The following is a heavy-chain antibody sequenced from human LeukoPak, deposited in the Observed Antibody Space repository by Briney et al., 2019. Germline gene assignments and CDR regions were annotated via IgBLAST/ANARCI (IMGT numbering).Heavy chain of an antibody. CDR2: TYYRSKWYN. CDR1: GDSVSSNSAA. V-gene: IGHV6-1*01. Sequence: SQTLSLTCGISGDSVSSNSAAWNWIRQSPSRGLEWLGRTYYRSKWYNDYAVSVKSRITINPDTSKNQFSLQLNSVTPEDTAVYYCARGYAMVRGKKGAFDIWGQGTMVTVSS. J-gene: IGHJ3*02. CDR3: ARGYAMVRGKKGAFDI. D-gene: IGHD3-10*01.